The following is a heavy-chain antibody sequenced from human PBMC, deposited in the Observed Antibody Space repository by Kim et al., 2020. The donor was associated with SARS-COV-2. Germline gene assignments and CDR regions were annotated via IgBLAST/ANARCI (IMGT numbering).Heavy chain of an antibody. CDR3: ARRRGLVIIPGRGGFDY. Sequence: SETLSLTCAVYGGSFSGYYWSWIRQPPGKGLEWIGEINHSGSTNYNPSLKSRVTISVDTSKNQFSLRLSSVTAADTAVYYCARRRGLVIIPGRGGFDYWGQGTLVTVSS. CDR2: INHSGST. CDR1: GGSFSGYY. D-gene: IGHD3-9*01. J-gene: IGHJ4*02. V-gene: IGHV4-34*01.